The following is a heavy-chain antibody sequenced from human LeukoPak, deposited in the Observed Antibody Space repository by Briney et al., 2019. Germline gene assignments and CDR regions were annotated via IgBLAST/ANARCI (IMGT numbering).Heavy chain of an antibody. CDR3: AKFATVTTPNWIDP. Sequence: SETLSLTCTVSGGSISGYFWGRIRQPPGEGLEFIGYIYYTGAASYKPSLSSRVTMSVDTSKNQFSLKLTSVTAADTAVYYCAKFATVTTPNWIDPWGQGILVTVSS. D-gene: IGHD4-17*01. V-gene: IGHV4-59*03. CDR1: GGSISGYF. J-gene: IGHJ5*02. CDR2: IYYTGAA.